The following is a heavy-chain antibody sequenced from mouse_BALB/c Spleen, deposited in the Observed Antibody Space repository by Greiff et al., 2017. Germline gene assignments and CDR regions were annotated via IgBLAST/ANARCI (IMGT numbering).Heavy chain of an antibody. V-gene: IGHV5-4*02. CDR1: GFTFSDYY. J-gene: IGHJ2*01. CDR3: AREVYGSSYFDY. D-gene: IGHD1-1*01. Sequence: DVQLVESGGGLVKPGGSLKLSCAASGFTFSDYYMYWVRQTPEKRLEWVATISDGGSYTYYPDSVKGRFTISRDNAKNNLYLQMSSLKSEDTAMYYCAREVYGSSYFDYWGQGTTLTVSS. CDR2: ISDGGSYT.